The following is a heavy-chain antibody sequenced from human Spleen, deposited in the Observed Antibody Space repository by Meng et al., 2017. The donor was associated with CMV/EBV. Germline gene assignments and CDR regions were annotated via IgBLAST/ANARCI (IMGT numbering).Heavy chain of an antibody. D-gene: IGHD6-13*01. CDR1: GFTFSRYA. CDR3: TTGSIAAAGDDY. Sequence: GGSLRLSCAASGFTFSRYAMHWVRQAPGKGLEWVAVISYDGSNKYYADSVKGRFTISRDNSKNTLYLQMNSLRAEDTAVYYCTTGSIAAAGDDYWGQGTLVTVSS. J-gene: IGHJ4*02. V-gene: IGHV3-30-3*01. CDR2: ISYDGSNK.